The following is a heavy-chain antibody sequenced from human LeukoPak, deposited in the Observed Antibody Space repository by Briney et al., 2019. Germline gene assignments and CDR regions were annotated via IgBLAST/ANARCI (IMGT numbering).Heavy chain of an antibody. D-gene: IGHD1-7*01. CDR2: TYYRSKWYY. Sequence: SQTLSLTCAISGDSVSSNSASWNWIRQSPSRGLEWLGRTYYRSKWYYDYTLSVKSRIIINPDTSKNQFSLHLNSVTPEDTAVYYCAREVTGTCAFDIWGQGTMVTVSS. CDR3: AREVTGTCAFDI. V-gene: IGHV6-1*01. J-gene: IGHJ3*02. CDR1: GDSVSSNSAS.